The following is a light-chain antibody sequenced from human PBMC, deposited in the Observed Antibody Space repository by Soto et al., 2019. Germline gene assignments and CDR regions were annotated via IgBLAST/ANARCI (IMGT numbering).Light chain of an antibody. J-gene: IGLJ2*01. CDR3: SSYTSSSTLV. CDR1: SSDVGGYNY. Sequence: QAVVTQPASVSGSPGQSITISCTGTSSDVGGYNYVSWYQQHPGKAPKLMIYDVSNRPSGVSNRFSGSKSGNTASLTISGXXAEDEADYYCSSYTSSSTLVFGGGTKVTVL. CDR2: DVS. V-gene: IGLV2-14*01.